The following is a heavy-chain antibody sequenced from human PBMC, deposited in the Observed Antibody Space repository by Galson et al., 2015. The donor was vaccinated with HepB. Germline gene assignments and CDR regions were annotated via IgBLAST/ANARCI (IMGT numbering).Heavy chain of an antibody. CDR2: INAGNGNT. D-gene: IGHD1-26*01. CDR1: GYTFTSYA. J-gene: IGHJ6*02. Sequence: SVKVSCKASGYTFTSYAMHWLRQAPGQRLEWMGWINAGNGNTKYSQKFQGRVTITRDTSASTAYMELSSLRSEDTAVYYCARDMAGAKAARIHYYYYYGMDVWGQGTSVTVSS. CDR3: ARDMAGAKAARIHYYYYYGMDV. V-gene: IGHV1-3*01.